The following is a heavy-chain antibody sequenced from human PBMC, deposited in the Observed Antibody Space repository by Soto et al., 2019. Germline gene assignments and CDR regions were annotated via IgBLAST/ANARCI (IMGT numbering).Heavy chain of an antibody. Sequence: AESLRLSCAASGFTFSSYSMNWVRQAPGKGLEWVSYISSSSSTIYYADSVKGRFTISRDKAKNSLYLEMNSLRDEDTAVYYCARGTNNSYYGMDVWGQGTTVTVSS. CDR1: GFTFSSYS. J-gene: IGHJ6*02. D-gene: IGHD2-8*01. CDR3: ARGTNNSYYGMDV. CDR2: ISSSSSTI. V-gene: IGHV3-48*02.